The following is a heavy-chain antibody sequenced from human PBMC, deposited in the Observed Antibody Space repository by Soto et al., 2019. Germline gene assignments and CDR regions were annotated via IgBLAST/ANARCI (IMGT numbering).Heavy chain of an antibody. CDR2: ISYDGNKN. CDR1: GFAFSSYG. CDR3: ARPEYYYGSGSYYFGH. D-gene: IGHD3-10*01. Sequence: WGSLRLSCAASGFAFSSYGMHWVRQAPGKGLEWVAIISYDGNKNYYADSVKGRFTISRDNSRDTLYLHMKSLRAEDTAVYYCARPEYYYGSGSYYFGHWGQGTLVTVSS. J-gene: IGHJ4*02. V-gene: IGHV3-30*03.